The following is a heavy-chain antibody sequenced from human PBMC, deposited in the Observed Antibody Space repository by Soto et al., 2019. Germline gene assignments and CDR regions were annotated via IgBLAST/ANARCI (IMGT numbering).Heavy chain of an antibody. D-gene: IGHD6-13*01. CDR1: GFTFSTYG. V-gene: IGHV3-30*18. J-gene: IGHJ4*02. CDR3: AKEYGSTWIDH. CDR2: MSYDGTKE. Sequence: QVELVESEGGVVQPGRSLRLSCAASGFTFSTYGMHWVRQAPGKGLEWVAAMSYDGTKEYYVDSVKGRFTISRDNSRNTLFLQLNSLRAEDTAVYYCAKEYGSTWIDHWGQGTLVTVSS.